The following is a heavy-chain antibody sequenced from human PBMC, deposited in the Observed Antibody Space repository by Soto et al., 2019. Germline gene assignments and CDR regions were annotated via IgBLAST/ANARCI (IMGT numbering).Heavy chain of an antibody. D-gene: IGHD6-13*01. CDR3: AREVNSSPARGPNWFDP. CDR2: TYHSGTT. J-gene: IGHJ5*02. Sequence: QVQLQESGPGLVQPSGTLSLTCAVSDDSINNSHWWSWVRQTPGKVLEWIGETYHSGTTNYNPSLKTRVTISIDKSKNQFSLKMNSVTAADKAVYYWAREVNSSPARGPNWFDPWGQGTLVTVS. CDR1: DDSINNSHW. V-gene: IGHV4-4*02.